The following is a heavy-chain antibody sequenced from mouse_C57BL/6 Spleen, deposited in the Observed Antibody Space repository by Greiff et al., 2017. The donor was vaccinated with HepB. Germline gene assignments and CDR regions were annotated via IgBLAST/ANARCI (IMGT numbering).Heavy chain of an antibody. V-gene: IGHV5-4*01. Sequence: EVQGVESGGGLVKPGGSLKLSCAASGFTFSSYAMSWVRQTPEKRLEWVATISDGGSYTYYPDNVKGRFTISRDNAKNNLYLQMSHLKSEDTAMYYCAREDYGSRSVFDYWGQGTTLTVSS. CDR3: AREDYGSRSVFDY. CDR2: ISDGGSYT. CDR1: GFTFSSYA. J-gene: IGHJ2*01. D-gene: IGHD1-1*01.